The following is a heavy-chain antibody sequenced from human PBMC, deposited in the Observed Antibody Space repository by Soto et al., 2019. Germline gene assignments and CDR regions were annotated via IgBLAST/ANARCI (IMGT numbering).Heavy chain of an antibody. CDR2: ISSGGEYI. Sequence: GGSLRLSCTASGLICSNYGMNWVRQAAGKRPEWVSSISSGGEYIDYADSVKGRLTISRDNANNILYLQLTSLGVEDTAVYYCATDGAAGAVMGVWGQGTTVTVSS. V-gene: IGHV3-21*06. J-gene: IGHJ6*02. D-gene: IGHD6-13*01. CDR1: GLICSNYG. CDR3: ATDGAAGAVMGV.